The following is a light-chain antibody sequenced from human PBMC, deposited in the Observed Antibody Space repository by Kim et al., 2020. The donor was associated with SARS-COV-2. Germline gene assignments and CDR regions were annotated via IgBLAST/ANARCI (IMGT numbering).Light chain of an antibody. CDR3: QAWDSSTVV. CDR1: KWGDKY. J-gene: IGLJ2*01. V-gene: IGLV3-1*01. CDR2: QDS. Sequence: SYELTQPPSVSVSPGQTSSITCSGDKWGDKYACWYQQKPGQPPVLVIYQDSKRPSGNPERFSGSNSGNTATMTISGTQAMDEADYYCQAWDSSTVVFGGGTQLTVL.